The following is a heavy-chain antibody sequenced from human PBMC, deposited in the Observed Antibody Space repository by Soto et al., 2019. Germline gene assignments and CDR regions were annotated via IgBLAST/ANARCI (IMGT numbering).Heavy chain of an antibody. CDR2: ISRSGRGSA. D-gene: IGHD3-22*01. Sequence: GSLRLSCAASGFTFNSYVMTWVRQAPGEGLEWVSSISRSGRGSAYYADSVKGRFTISRDNSENTLFLQMNNLRDEDTALYYCARGRYLDSSDYWVANLPFDHWGLGTLVTVSS. CDR1: GFTFNSYV. CDR3: ARGRYLDSSDYWVANLPFDH. V-gene: IGHV3-23*01. J-gene: IGHJ4*02.